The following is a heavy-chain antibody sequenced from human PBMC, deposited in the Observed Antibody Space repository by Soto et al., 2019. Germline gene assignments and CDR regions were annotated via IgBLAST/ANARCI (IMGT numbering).Heavy chain of an antibody. CDR2: ISGSGGST. CDR3: AKLCSLYYYDISGYFYYFDY. D-gene: IGHD3-22*01. Sequence: GGSLSLSCAASGFTIRSYAMSWVRQAQGKGLEWVSAISGSGGSTYYADSVKGRFTISRDNSKNTLYLQMNSLRAEDTAVYYCAKLCSLYYYDISGYFYYFDYLGQGTLVTVSS. J-gene: IGHJ4*02. V-gene: IGHV3-23*01. CDR1: GFTIRSYA.